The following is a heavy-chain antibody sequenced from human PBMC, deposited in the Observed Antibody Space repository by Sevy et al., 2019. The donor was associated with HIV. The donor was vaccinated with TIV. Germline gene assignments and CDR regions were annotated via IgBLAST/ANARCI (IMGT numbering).Heavy chain of an antibody. CDR1: GFTLSSYA. Sequence: GGSLRLSCAASGFTLSSYAMHWVRQAPGKGLEWVAVISYDGSNKYYADSVKGRFTISRDNSKNTLYLQMNSLRAEDTAVYYCARDRDGYNPPDYWGQGTLVTVSS. V-gene: IGHV3-30*04. J-gene: IGHJ4*02. CDR2: ISYDGSNK. D-gene: IGHD5-12*01. CDR3: ARDRDGYNPPDY.